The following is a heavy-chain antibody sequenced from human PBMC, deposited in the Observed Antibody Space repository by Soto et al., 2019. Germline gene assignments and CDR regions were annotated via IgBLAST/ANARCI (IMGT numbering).Heavy chain of an antibody. CDR3: ARGGRAVAGIDY. CDR1: GFTFSSYG. CDR2: IWYDGSNK. D-gene: IGHD6-19*01. V-gene: IGHV3-33*01. J-gene: IGHJ4*02. Sequence: GGSLRLSCAASGFTFSSYGMHWVRQAPGKGLEWVAVIWYDGSNKYYADSVKGRFTISRDNSKNTLYLQMNSLRAADTAVYYCARGGRAVAGIDYWGQGTLVTAPQ.